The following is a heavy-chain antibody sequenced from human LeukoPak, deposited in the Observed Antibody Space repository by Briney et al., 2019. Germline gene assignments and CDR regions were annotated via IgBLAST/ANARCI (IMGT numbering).Heavy chain of an antibody. CDR1: GFTFSSYA. CDR3: VHTSGYAHRPHSFDY. Sequence: GGSLRLSRAASGFTFSSYAMSWVRQAPGKGLEWVSAISGSGGSTYYADSVKGRFTISRDNAKNTLYLQMNSLRAEDTAVYYCVHTSGYAHRPHSFDYWGQGTLVTVSS. CDR2: ISGSGGST. V-gene: IGHV3-23*01. D-gene: IGHD3-22*01. J-gene: IGHJ4*02.